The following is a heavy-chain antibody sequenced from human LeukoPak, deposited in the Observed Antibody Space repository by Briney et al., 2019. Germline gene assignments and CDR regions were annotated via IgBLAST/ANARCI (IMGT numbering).Heavy chain of an antibody. CDR2: ISSSGST. CDR3: ARSAVDTADFDY. D-gene: IGHD3-22*01. CDR1: GGSISSYY. V-gene: IGHV4-4*07. J-gene: IGHJ4*02. Sequence: ASETLSLTCTVSGGSISSYYWSWIRQPAGRGLEWIGRISSSGSTNYNPSLRSRVTMSVDTSTNQFSLKLSSVTAADTAVFYCARSAVDTADFDYWGQGTLVTVSS.